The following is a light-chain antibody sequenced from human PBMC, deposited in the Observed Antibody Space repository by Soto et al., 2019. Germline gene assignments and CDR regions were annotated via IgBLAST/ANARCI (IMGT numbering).Light chain of an antibody. CDR2: DAS. J-gene: IGKJ1*01. CDR1: QSVSSY. Sequence: EIVLTQSPATLSLSPGERATLSCRASQSVSSYLAWYQQKPGQAPRLLIYDASNRATGIPARFSGSGSGTDFTLTISSLEPEDFATYYCQQYYNYPWTFGQGTKLEIK. V-gene: IGKV3-11*01. CDR3: QQYYNYPWT.